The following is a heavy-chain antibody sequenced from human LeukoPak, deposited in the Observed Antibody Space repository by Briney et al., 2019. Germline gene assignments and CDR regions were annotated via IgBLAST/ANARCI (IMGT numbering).Heavy chain of an antibody. CDR2: IYPGDSDT. J-gene: IGHJ5*02. CDR3: ARQFMSRYWFDP. CDR1: GYSCTIYW. Sequence: GESLKISCKGSGYSCTIYWIGWVRQMPGKGLEWRGIIYPGDSDTRYSPSFQGQVTISADKSISTAYLRWSSLKASDTAMYYCARQFMSRYWFDPWGQGTLVTVSS. V-gene: IGHV5-51*01.